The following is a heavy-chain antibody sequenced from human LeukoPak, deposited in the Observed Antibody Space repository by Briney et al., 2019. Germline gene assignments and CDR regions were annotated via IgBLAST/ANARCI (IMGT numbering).Heavy chain of an antibody. CDR2: ITTYSGNT. CDR3: GRVVWEPSVTGIVYYFDY. J-gene: IGHJ4*02. D-gene: IGHD1-14*01. Sequence: GASVKVSCKASGYTFTTYGISWMRQARGQGLEWVGWITTYSGNTNFAQKLQGRVTMTTDTSTSTVYMELRSLRSDDTAVYYCGRVVWEPSVTGIVYYFDYWGQGTLVTVSS. V-gene: IGHV1-18*01. CDR1: GYTFTTYG.